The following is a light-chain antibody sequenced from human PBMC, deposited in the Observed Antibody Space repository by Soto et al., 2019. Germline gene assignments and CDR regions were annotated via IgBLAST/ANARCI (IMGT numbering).Light chain of an antibody. CDR3: SSYTTSATLV. V-gene: IGLV2-14*01. CDR1: SSDVGAYNY. J-gene: IGLJ2*01. Sequence: QLVLTQPASVSGSPGQSITISCTGTSSDVGAYNYVSWYQQHPDKAPKLIIFEVNNRPSGVSNRFSGSKSGNTASLTISGLQAEDEADYYCSSYTTSATLVFGGGTKVTVL. CDR2: EVN.